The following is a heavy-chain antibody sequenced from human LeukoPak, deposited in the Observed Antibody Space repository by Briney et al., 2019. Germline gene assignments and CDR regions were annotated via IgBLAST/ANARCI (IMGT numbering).Heavy chain of an antibody. Sequence: PSETLSLTCTASGGSISSSSYYWGWIRQPPGKGLEWIGSIYYSGSTYYNPSLKSRVTISVDTSKNQFSLKLSSVTAADTAVYYCARHFRRRDGYVTHFDPWGQGTLVTVSS. CDR1: GGSISSSSYY. J-gene: IGHJ5*02. CDR2: IYYSGST. CDR3: ARHFRRRDGYVTHFDP. V-gene: IGHV4-39*01. D-gene: IGHD5-24*01.